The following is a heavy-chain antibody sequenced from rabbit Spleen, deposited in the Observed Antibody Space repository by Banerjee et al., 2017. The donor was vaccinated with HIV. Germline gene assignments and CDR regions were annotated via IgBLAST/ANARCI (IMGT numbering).Heavy chain of an antibody. J-gene: IGHJ4*01. CDR3: GRSYLGKAITSLNL. CDR2: IYTGNSKT. CDR1: GFSFSSRYY. D-gene: IGHD7-1*01. Sequence: ARVGECGGGVVHAEGCVSRTFTASGFSFSSRYYMCWVRQAPGKGLEWIACIYTGNSKTYYANWAKGRFTISKTSSTTVTLQMTSLTVADTATYFCGRSYLGKAITSLNLWGPGTLVTVS. V-gene: IGHV1S45*01.